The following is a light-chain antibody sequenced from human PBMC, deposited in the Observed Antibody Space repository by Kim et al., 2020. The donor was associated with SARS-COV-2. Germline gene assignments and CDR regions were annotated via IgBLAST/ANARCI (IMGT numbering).Light chain of an antibody. CDR2: DAA. J-gene: IGKJ4*01. V-gene: IGKV3-11*01. CDR1: HNVDIN. CDR3: QQRGTWPPALT. Sequence: PWERAHLACSASHNVDINLAWYQQTPGQPPRLLIYDAAIRAAGIPDRFSGSGSGTDFTLTIGSLAPEDFAVYYCQQRGTWPPALTFGGGTKVDIK.